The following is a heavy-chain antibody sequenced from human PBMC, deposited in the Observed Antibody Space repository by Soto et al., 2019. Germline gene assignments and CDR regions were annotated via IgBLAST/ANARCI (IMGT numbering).Heavy chain of an antibody. V-gene: IGHV1-46*01. CDR1: GYTFTSYY. J-gene: IGHJ6*02. CDR3: ARSSHGMDV. Sequence: QVQLVQSGAEVKKPGASVKVSCKASGYTFTSYYMHWVRQAPGQGLECMGIINPSDGSTTYAQKFLGRVTMTREPSTSTVYWELSSLRSEDTAVYYCARSSHGMDVWGQGTTVTVSS. D-gene: IGHD6-13*01. CDR2: INPSDGST.